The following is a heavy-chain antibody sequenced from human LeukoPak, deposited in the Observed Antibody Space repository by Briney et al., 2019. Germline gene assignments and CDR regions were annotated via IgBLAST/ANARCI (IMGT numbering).Heavy chain of an antibody. J-gene: IGHJ6*02. D-gene: IGHD3-10*01. CDR2: INPSGGNT. Sequence: ASVRVSCKASGHTFSTYFLHWVRQARGQGREGMGVINPSGGNTIYAEKFEGRDTMTRDSSKSRVYMEQSSLRSEDTAVYYCARDDSLQWFGELSSRRRYNYGMDVWGQGTTVTVSS. V-gene: IGHV1-46*01. CDR3: ARDDSLQWFGELSSRRRYNYGMDV. CDR1: GHTFSTYF.